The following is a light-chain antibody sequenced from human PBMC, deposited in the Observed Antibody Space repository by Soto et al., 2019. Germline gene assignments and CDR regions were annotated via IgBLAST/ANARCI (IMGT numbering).Light chain of an antibody. V-gene: IGLV2-14*01. J-gene: IGLJ2*01. CDR2: DVS. Sequence: QSALTQPASVSGSPGQSITISCTGTSSDVGGYNYVSWYQQHPGKAPKLMIYDVSNRPSGVSNRFSGSKSGNTASLNISGLQAEDEADYYCSSYTSSIVVFGGGTKLTVL. CDR1: SSDVGGYNY. CDR3: SSYTSSIVV.